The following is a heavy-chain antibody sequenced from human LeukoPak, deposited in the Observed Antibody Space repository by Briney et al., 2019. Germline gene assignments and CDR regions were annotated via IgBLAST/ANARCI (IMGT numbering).Heavy chain of an antibody. CDR2: IEEDGREK. V-gene: IGHV3-7*01. Sequence: GGSLRLSCAGSGITFSSHWMSWVRQAPGKGLEWVAHIEEDGREKYYVGSVKGRFTISRDNAKNLLFLQMNSLRVEDTAVYYCARDRPVVGTIWGQGILVTVSS. J-gene: IGHJ4*02. D-gene: IGHD6-19*01. CDR3: ARDRPVVGTI. CDR1: GITFSSHW.